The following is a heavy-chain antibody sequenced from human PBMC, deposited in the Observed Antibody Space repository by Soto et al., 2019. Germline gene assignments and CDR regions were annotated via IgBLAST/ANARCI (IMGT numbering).Heavy chain of an antibody. J-gene: IGHJ6*02. D-gene: IGHD2-21*01. CDR3: ARRIPFGYGMDV. Sequence: LRLSCAASGFTFSSYAMHWVRQAPGKGLEYVSVITSNGGNADYASSVKGRFTISRDNSKNTLYLQMGSLRAEDMAVYYCARRIPFGYGMDVWGQGTTVTVSS. CDR2: ITSNGGNA. V-gene: IGHV3-64*01. CDR1: GFTFSSYA.